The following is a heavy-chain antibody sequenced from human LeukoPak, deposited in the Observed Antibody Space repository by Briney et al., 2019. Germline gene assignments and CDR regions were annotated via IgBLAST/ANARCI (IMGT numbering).Heavy chain of an antibody. D-gene: IGHD3-10*01. CDR1: GDSVSSNSAA. J-gene: IGHJ4*02. V-gene: IGHV6-1*01. CDR2: TYYRSKWYN. CDR3: ARDTNFFGEFTKLNFDY. Sequence: SQTLSLTCAISGDSVSSNSAAWNWIRQSPSRGLEWLGRTYYRSKWYNDYAVSVKSRITINPDTSKNQFSLQLNSVTPEDTAVYYCARDTNFFGEFTKLNFDYWGQGTLVTVSS.